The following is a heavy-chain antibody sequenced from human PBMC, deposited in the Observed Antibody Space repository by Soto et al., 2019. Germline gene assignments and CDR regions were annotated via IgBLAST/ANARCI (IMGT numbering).Heavy chain of an antibody. V-gene: IGHV4-38-2*01. CDR1: GGSIISNYW. J-gene: IGHJ1*01. CDR3: ARTHNVGYYPY. CDR2: IYHSVTT. D-gene: IGHD2-2*03. Sequence: SETLSLTCAVSGGSIISNYWWAWIRQSPGEGLVWIGSIYHSVTTYYNPSLESRVIISVDTSENRFSLRLTSVTAADSAVYYCARTHNVGYYPYCGQCTLVTVSS.